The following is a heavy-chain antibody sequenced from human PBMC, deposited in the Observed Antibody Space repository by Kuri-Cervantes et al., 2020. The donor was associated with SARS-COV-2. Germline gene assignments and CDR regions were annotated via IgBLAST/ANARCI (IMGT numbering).Heavy chain of an antibody. J-gene: IGHJ4*02. CDR3: ARDLRLGKSLDY. V-gene: IGHV3-11*04. D-gene: IGHD7-27*01. Sequence: GESLKISCTASGFIFSDYHMTWIRQAPGKGLEWVSNIGPSGTTKYYADSVKGRFTISRDNAKNSLYLQMSSLRAGDTAVYYCARDLRLGKSLDYWGQGTLVTVSS. CDR2: IGPSGTTK. CDR1: GFIFSDYH.